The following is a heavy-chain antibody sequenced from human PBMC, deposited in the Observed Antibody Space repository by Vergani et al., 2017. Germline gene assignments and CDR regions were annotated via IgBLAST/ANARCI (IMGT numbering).Heavy chain of an antibody. D-gene: IGHD2-15*01. V-gene: IGHV4-39*01. CDR2: IYYNGST. CDR1: NDPVSNTFYY. CDR3: TRHWAVVAANNWVDP. Sequence: QLQESGPGLGKPSETLSLTCHVSNDPVSNTFYYWGWIRQTPGKGLEWICSIYYNGSTYYNPSLESRVTMSVDTSKSQFSLKLSSVTAADTAVYYFTRHWAVVAANNWVDPWGQGTLVTVSS. J-gene: IGHJ5*02.